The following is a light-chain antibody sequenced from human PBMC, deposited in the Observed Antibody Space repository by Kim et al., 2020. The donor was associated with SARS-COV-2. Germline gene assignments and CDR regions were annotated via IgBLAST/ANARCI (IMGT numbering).Light chain of an antibody. CDR3: QQYQT. CDR2: GTS. J-gene: IGKJ2*01. V-gene: IGKV3-20*01. CDR1: QTVSSSY. Sequence: GTLSLSPGERATLSCRASQTVSSSYLAWYQLKPGQAPRLLIYGTSSRATGIPDRFSGSGSGTDFTLTISRLEPEDFAVYYCQQYQTFGQGTKLEI.